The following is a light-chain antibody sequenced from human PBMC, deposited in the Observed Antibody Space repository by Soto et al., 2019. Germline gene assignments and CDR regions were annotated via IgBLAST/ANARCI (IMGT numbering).Light chain of an antibody. J-gene: IGLJ1*01. CDR3: SSYTSSSTEV. CDR2: DVS. CDR1: SSVVGGYNY. V-gene: IGLV2-14*01. Sequence: QSALTQPASVSGSPGQSITISCTGTSSVVGGYNYVSWYQQHPGKAPKLMIYDVSNRPSGVSNRFSGSKSGNTASLTISGLQAEDEPDYYCSSYTSSSTEVFGTGTKVTVL.